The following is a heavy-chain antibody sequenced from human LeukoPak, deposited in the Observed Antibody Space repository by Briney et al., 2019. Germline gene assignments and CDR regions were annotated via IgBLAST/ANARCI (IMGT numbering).Heavy chain of an antibody. Sequence: GGSLRLSCAASGFSVSSYEMVWVRQAPGKGLEWVSSISETGAITNYADSVKGRFTISRDSSKNTLYLQMSSLRAEDAAVYFCAKYIGPSRRIFDYWGQGTLVAVSS. J-gene: IGHJ4*02. D-gene: IGHD2/OR15-2a*01. CDR1: GFSVSSYE. CDR2: ISETGAIT. V-gene: IGHV3-23*01. CDR3: AKYIGPSRRIFDY.